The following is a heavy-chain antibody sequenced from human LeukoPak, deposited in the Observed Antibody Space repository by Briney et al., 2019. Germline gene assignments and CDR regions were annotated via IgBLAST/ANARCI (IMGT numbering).Heavy chain of an antibody. J-gene: IGHJ5*02. CDR3: ARGGSIQGWFDP. CDR2: IYYSGST. CDR1: GGSISSSSYY. Sequence: KPSETLSLTCTVSGGSISSSSYYWGWIRQPPGKGLEWIGSIYYSGSTNYNPSLKSRVTISVDTSKNQFSLKLSSVTAADTAVYYCARGGSIQGWFDPWGQGTLVTVSS. D-gene: IGHD2-21*01. V-gene: IGHV4-39*07.